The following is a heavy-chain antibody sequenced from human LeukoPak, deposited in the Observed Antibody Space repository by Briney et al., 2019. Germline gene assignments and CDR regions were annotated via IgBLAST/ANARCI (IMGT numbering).Heavy chain of an antibody. CDR3: ARLYYDSSGYYWFDP. Sequence: PSETLSLTCTVSGASISSNGYYWGWIRQPPGKGPEWIASIYYNGSPYYNPSLKSRVTLSVDTSKNQFSLKLSSVTATDTAVYYCARLYYDSSGYYWFDPWGQGTLVTVSS. CDR2: IYYNGSP. J-gene: IGHJ5*02. CDR1: GASISSNGYY. V-gene: IGHV4-39*01. D-gene: IGHD3-22*01.